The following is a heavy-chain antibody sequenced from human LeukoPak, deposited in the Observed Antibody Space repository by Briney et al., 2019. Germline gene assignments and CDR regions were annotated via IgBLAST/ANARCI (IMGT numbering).Heavy chain of an antibody. D-gene: IGHD1-26*01. V-gene: IGHV3-30*03. Sequence: GGSLRLSCAASGFTFSSYGMHWVRQAPGKGLEWVAVISYDGSNKYYADSVKGRFAISRDNSKNTLYLQMNSLRAEDTAVYYCARAIPREEWGLLNWGQGTLVTVSS. J-gene: IGHJ4*02. CDR3: ARAIPREEWGLLN. CDR2: ISYDGSNK. CDR1: GFTFSSYG.